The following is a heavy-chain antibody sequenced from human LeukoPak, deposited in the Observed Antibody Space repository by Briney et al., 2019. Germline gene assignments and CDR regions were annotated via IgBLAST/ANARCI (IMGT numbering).Heavy chain of an antibody. D-gene: IGHD2-15*01. J-gene: IGHJ6*02. V-gene: IGHV3-21*01. CDR2: ISSSSSYI. CDR1: GFTFSSYA. Sequence: GGSLRLSCAASGFTFSSYAMSWVRQAPGKGLEWVSSISSSSSYIYYADSVKGRFTISRDNAKNSLYLQMNSLRAQETAVYYCARDVPGCSGSSCYSGGDVWGQGTTVTVSS. CDR3: ARDVPGCSGSSCYSGGDV.